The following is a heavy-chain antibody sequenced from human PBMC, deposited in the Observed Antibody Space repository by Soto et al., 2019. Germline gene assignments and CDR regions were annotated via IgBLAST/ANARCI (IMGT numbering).Heavy chain of an antibody. D-gene: IGHD3-3*01. CDR3: ARDISVSYYDFWSGRYYYYYYMDV. J-gene: IGHJ6*03. CDR1: GYTFTSYY. Sequence: ASVKVSCKASGYTFTSYYLHWMRQAPGQGLEWMGIINPSGGSTTYAQKFQGRVTITRDTSTSTVYMELSSLRSEDTAVYYCARDISVSYYDFWSGRYYYYYYMDVWGKGTTVTVSS. V-gene: IGHV1-46*01. CDR2: INPSGGST.